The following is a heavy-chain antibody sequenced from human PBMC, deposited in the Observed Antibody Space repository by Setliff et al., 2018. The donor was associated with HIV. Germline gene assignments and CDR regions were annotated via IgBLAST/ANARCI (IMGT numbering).Heavy chain of an antibody. CDR3: ASLYNWNPRGGVGGAFDI. J-gene: IGHJ3*02. CDR1: GGSITSNSYS. D-gene: IGHD1-20*01. CDR2: ISGSGGST. Sequence: PSETLSLTCTVSGGSITSNSYSWGWIRQPPGKGLEWVSAISGSGGSTYYADSVKGRFTISRDISKNTLYLQMNSLRAEDTAVYYCASLYNWNPRGGVGGAFDIWGQGTMVTVSS. V-gene: IGHV3-23*01.